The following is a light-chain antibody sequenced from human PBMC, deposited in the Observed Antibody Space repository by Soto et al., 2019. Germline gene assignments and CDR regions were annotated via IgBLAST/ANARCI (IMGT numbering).Light chain of an antibody. J-gene: IGKJ4*01. Sequence: EIVLPQSPGPLSLSPGERATLSCRASPSVSSSFLAWYQQKPGQATRLLIYGTFSRATRIPDRFSGSGSGTDFTLTIRRLEPEDFAVYYCQQYGSSPLTFGGGTKVEIK. V-gene: IGKV3-20*01. CDR3: QQYGSSPLT. CDR1: PSVSSSF. CDR2: GTF.